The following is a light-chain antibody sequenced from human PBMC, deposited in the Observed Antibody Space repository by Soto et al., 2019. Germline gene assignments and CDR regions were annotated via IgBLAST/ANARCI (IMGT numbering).Light chain of an antibody. CDR3: QQYGSSPVT. Sequence: EIVLTQSPGTLSLSPGERATLSCRASQSVSSNYLAWYQQKPGQAPRLLIYGASTRATGIPDRFSGSGSGTDFSLTISRLEPEDFAVYYCQQYGSSPVTFGQGTKLEIK. CDR1: QSVSSNY. V-gene: IGKV3-20*01. CDR2: GAS. J-gene: IGKJ2*01.